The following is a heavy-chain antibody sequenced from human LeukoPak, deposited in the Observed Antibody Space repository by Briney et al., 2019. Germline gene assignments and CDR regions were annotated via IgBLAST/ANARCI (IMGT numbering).Heavy chain of an antibody. V-gene: IGHV3-7*05. CDR3: ARDWVGNLGIDFDY. J-gene: IGHJ4*02. D-gene: IGHD2-21*01. Sequence: GGSLRLSCTASGFTFTSYWINWLRQAPGKGLEWVANINQDGSERFFVDSVKGRFTISRDNAKNSLFLQMNSLRAEDTAVYYCARDWVGNLGIDFDYWGQGTLVTVSS. CDR1: GFTFTSYW. CDR2: INQDGSER.